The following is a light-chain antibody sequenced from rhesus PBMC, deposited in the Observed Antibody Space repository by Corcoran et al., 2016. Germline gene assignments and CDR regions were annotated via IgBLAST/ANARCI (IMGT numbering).Light chain of an antibody. CDR1: QSVSSY. CDR3: LQSSNWWT. CDR2: GAS. Sequence: EIVMTQSPATLALSPGERATLSCRASQSVSSYLAWYQQKPGQATRPHIYGASSRATGNPDRVSGSGSGTEVTLTISSLEPEDVGVYFCLQSSNWWTFGQGTKVEIK. J-gene: IGKJ1*01. V-gene: IGKV3-24*04.